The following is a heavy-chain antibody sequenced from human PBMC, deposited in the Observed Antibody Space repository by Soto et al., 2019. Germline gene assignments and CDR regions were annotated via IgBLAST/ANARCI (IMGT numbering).Heavy chain of an antibody. CDR3: ARSGDNYNRLDY. CDR2: SSNSGTFS. CDR1: GFTFSDYY. Sequence: GGSLRLSCEGSGFTFSDYYISWIRQAPGKGLEWISYSSNSGTFSRYADSVKGRFSISRDNTKNLLYLQMNSLRAEDTAVYYCARSGDNYNRLDYWGQGAPVTVSS. D-gene: IGHD1-1*01. J-gene: IGHJ4*02. V-gene: IGHV3-11*06.